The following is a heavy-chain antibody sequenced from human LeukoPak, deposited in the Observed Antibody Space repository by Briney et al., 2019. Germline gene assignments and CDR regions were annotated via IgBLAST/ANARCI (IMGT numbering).Heavy chain of an antibody. CDR3: ARDPYSGYYGDYYYYYMDV. J-gene: IGHJ6*03. Sequence: ASVKVSCKASGGTFSSYAISWVRQAPGQGLEWMGGIIPIFGTANYAQKFQGRVTITADESTSTAYMELSSLRAEDTAVYYCARDPYSGYYGDYYYYYMDVWGKGTTVTISS. CDR1: GGTFSSYA. V-gene: IGHV1-69*13. D-gene: IGHD5-12*01. CDR2: IIPIFGTA.